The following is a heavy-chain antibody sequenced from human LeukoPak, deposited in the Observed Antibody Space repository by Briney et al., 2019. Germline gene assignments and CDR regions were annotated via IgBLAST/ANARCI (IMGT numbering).Heavy chain of an antibody. CDR1: GGSISSGDYY. Sequence: SETLSLTCTVSGGSISSGDYYWSWIRQPPGKGLEWIGYIYYSGSTYYNPSLKSRVTISVDTSKNQFSLRLSSVTAADTAVYYCARVGDFWSGYYIDYWGQGTLVTVSS. J-gene: IGHJ4*02. CDR3: ARVGDFWSGYYIDY. CDR2: IYYSGST. V-gene: IGHV4-30-4*08. D-gene: IGHD3-3*01.